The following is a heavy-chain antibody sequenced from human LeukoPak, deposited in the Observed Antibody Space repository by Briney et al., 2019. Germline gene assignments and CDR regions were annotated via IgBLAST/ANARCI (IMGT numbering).Heavy chain of an antibody. V-gene: IGHV4-31*03. CDR1: GVSISSGGYY. CDR3: ARATYDSSGYLYY. Sequence: SQTLSLTCTVAGVSISSGGYYWGRLRQQRGKGREWIVYIYHSASSYYNPSLKTRVTLSVHTSKPQFSLTLSSVTPADTAVYYCARATYDSSGYLYYWGQGTLLTVSS. CDR2: IYHSASS. D-gene: IGHD3-22*01. J-gene: IGHJ4*02.